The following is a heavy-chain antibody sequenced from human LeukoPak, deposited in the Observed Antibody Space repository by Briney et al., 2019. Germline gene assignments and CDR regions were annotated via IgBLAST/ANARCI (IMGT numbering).Heavy chain of an antibody. CDR1: GFTFSSYS. V-gene: IGHV3-21*01. J-gene: IGHJ4*02. D-gene: IGHD3-10*01. Sequence: GALRLSCAASGFTFSSYSMNWVRQAPGKGLEWVSSISSSSSYIYYADSVKGRFTISRDNAKNSLYLQMNSLRAEDTAVYYCARGFYGSGSYYNHATPPDYWGQGTLVTVSS. CDR2: ISSSSSYI. CDR3: ARGFYGSGSYYNHATPPDY.